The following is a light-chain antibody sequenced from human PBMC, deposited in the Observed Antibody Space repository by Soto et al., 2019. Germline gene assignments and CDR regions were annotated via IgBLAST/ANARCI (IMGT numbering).Light chain of an antibody. CDR2: DAS. V-gene: IGKV1-13*02. J-gene: IGKJ2*01. CDR3: QQVNSYPFT. CDR1: QGIASG. Sequence: AIQLTQSPSSLAASTGDRVTITCRASQGIASGLAWYQQKPGKAPKLLIQDASSLESGVPSRFSGSGSGTDITLTISSLQPEDFATYHCQQVNSYPFTFGGGTKLEI.